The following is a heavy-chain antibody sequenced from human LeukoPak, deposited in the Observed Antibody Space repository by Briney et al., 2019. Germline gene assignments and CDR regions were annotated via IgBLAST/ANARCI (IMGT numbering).Heavy chain of an antibody. CDR1: GGSISSYY. CDR3: ARHGSSYGSGGHDY. CDR2: IYYSGST. Sequence: SETLSLTCTVSGGSISSYYWSWIRQPPGKGLEWIGYIYYSGSTNYNPSLKSRVTISVDTSKNQFSLKLSSVTAADTAVYYCARHGSSYGSGGHDYWGQGTLVTVSS. J-gene: IGHJ4*02. V-gene: IGHV4-59*08. D-gene: IGHD3-10*01.